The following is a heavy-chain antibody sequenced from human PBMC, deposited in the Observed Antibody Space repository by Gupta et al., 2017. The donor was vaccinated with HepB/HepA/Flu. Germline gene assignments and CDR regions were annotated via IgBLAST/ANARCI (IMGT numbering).Heavy chain of an antibody. Sequence: EVQLVESGGGVVQPGGSLRLSCAASGFTFDDYAMHWVRPAPGKGLEWVSLISGDGSTTYYADSVKGRFTISRDNSKNSLYLQMNSLRTEDTALYYCAKDTRLFTRRNSGTYWSDAFDIWGQGTMVTVSS. CDR1: GFTFDDYA. CDR3: AKDTRLFTRRNSGTYWSDAFDI. CDR2: ISGDGSTT. V-gene: IGHV3-43*02. D-gene: IGHD1-26*01. J-gene: IGHJ3*02.